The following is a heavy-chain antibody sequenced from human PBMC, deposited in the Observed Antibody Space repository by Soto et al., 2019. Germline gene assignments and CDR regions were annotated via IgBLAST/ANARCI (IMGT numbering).Heavy chain of an antibody. CDR1: GYTFTSYD. V-gene: IGHV1-8*01. J-gene: IGHJ5*02. CDR3: ARSRELVRPGRDWFDP. CDR2: MNPNSGNT. D-gene: IGHD1-26*01. Sequence: QVQLVQSGAEVKKPGASVKVSCKASGYTFTSYDINWVRQATGQGLEWVGWMNPNSGNTGYAQKFQGRVTMTRNTSISTADMELSSLRSEATAVYYCARSRELVRPGRDWFDPWGQGTLVTVSS.